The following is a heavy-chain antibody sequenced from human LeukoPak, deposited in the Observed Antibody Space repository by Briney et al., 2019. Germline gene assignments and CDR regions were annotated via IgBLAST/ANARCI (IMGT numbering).Heavy chain of an antibody. CDR2: ISYDGSNK. V-gene: IGHV3-30-3*01. D-gene: IGHD6-19*01. CDR3: ASANSGWSLYCFDY. CDR1: GFTFSSYA. J-gene: IGHJ4*02. Sequence: PGGSLRLSCAASGFTFSSYAMHWVRQAPGKGLEWVAVISYDGSNKYYADSVKGRFTISRDNSKNTLYLQMNSLRAEDTAVYYCASANSGWSLYCFDYWGQGTLVTVSS.